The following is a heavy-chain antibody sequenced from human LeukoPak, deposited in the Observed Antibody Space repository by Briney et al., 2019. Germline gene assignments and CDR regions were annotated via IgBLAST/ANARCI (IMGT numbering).Heavy chain of an antibody. CDR1: GYTFTSYG. Sequence: GASVKVSCKASGYTFTSYGISWVRQAPGQGLEWMGWISAYNGNTNYAQKLQGRVTMTTDTSTSTAYMELRSLRSDDTAVYYCARSPMITCGRVIVPGYYFDYWGQGILVTVPS. J-gene: IGHJ4*02. D-gene: IGHD3-16*02. CDR2: ISAYNGNT. V-gene: IGHV1-18*01. CDR3: ARSPMITCGRVIVPGYYFDY.